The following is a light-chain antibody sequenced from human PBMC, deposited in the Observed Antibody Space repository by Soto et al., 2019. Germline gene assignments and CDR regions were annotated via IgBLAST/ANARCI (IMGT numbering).Light chain of an antibody. CDR1: SSDIGLYNY. Sequence: QSVLTQPRSVSGSPGQSVTISCTGTSSDIGLYNYVSWFQQHPGKAPKLMIFDVSKQPSGVPDRFSGSKSGNTASLTISGLQAEDEADYYCCSYAGSYAYVFGTGTKVTVL. CDR3: CSYAGSYAYV. V-gene: IGLV2-11*01. J-gene: IGLJ1*01. CDR2: DVS.